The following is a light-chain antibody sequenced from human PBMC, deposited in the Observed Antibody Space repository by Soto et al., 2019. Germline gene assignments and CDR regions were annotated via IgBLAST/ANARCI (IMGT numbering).Light chain of an antibody. CDR1: SSDVGSYNL. CDR2: EGS. J-gene: IGLJ1*01. Sequence: QSVLTQPASVSGSPGQSITISCTGTSSDVGSYNLVSWYQQHPGKAPKLMIYEGSKRPSGVSNRFSGSKSGNTASLTISGLQAEDEADYYCCSYAGSSTFSYVFGTGTKFTVL. V-gene: IGLV2-23*03. CDR3: CSYAGSSTFSYV.